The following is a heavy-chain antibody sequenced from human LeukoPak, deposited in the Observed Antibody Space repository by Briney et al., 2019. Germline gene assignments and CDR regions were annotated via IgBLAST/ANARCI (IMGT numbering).Heavy chain of an antibody. CDR3: ARAPRGKIGTYYMDL. V-gene: IGHV4-38-2*02. CDR2: IYHSGST. D-gene: IGHD1-1*01. Sequence: SETLSLTCTVSGYSISSGYYWGWIRQPPGKGLEWIGSIYHSGSTYYNPSLKSRVTISVDTSKNQFSLKLNSVTAADTAVYYCARAPRGKIGTYYMDLWGKGTTVTISS. J-gene: IGHJ6*03. CDR1: GYSISSGYY.